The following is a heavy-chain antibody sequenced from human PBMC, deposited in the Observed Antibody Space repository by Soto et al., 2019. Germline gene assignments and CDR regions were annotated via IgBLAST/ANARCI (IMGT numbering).Heavy chain of an antibody. D-gene: IGHD2-15*01. J-gene: IGHJ6*03. CDR3: AKDPCSGGSCYPPYYYYYMDV. Sequence: GGSLRLSCAASGLTFRTFGIHWVRQVPGKGLEWVAVISYDGSIKYYADSVKGRFTISRDSSKNTLYLQMNSLRAEDTAVYYCAKDPCSGGSCYPPYYYYYMDVWGKGTTVTVSS. CDR2: ISYDGSIK. V-gene: IGHV3-30*18. CDR1: GLTFRTFG.